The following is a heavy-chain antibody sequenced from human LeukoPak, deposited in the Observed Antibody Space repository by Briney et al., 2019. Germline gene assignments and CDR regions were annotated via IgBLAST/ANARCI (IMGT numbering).Heavy chain of an antibody. V-gene: IGHV3-21*01. J-gene: IGHJ4*02. Sequence: GGSLRLSCAASGFTFSSYSMNWVRQAPGKGLEWVSSISSSSSYIYYADSVKGRFTISRDNAKNSLYLQMNSLRAEDTAVYYCARTYFYYDSSGSISFFNYWGQGTLVTVSS. CDR3: ARTYFYYDSSGSISFFNY. D-gene: IGHD3-22*01. CDR1: GFTFSSYS. CDR2: ISSSSSYI.